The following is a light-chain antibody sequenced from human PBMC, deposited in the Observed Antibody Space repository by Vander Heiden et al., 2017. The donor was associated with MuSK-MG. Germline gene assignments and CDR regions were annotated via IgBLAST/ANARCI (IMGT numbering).Light chain of an antibody. V-gene: IGKV1-39*01. CDR3: QQSYSTPA. J-gene: IGKJ5*01. Sequence: DIQMTQSPSSLSASVGDRVTITCRASKSISSYLNWYQQKPGKAPKLLIYAASSLQSGVPSRFSGSGSGTDFTLTISRLQPEDFATYYCQQSYSTPAFGQGTRLEIK. CDR2: AAS. CDR1: KSISSY.